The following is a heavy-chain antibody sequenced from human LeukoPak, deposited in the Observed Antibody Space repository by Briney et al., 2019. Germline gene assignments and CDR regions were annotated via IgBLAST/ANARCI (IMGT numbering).Heavy chain of an antibody. Sequence: SETLSLTCTVSGGSISSYYWSWIRQPPGKGLEWIGFIYDSGSTNYNPSLKSRVTISVDTSKNQFSLKLSSVTAADTAVYYCAKALDAFDIWGQGTMVTVSS. D-gene: IGHD3-16*02. J-gene: IGHJ3*02. CDR2: IYDSGST. CDR1: GGSISSYY. CDR3: AKALDAFDI. V-gene: IGHV4-59*01.